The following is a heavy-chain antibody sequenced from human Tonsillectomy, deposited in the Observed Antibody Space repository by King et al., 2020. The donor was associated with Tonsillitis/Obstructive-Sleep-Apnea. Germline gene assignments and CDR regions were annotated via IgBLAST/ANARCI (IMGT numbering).Heavy chain of an antibody. CDR3: ARAECTSTCCPQVV. D-gene: IGHD2-2*01. J-gene: IGHJ6*04. CDR1: GGSFSGYY. V-gene: IGHV4-34*01. CDR2: INHSGST. Sequence: VQLQQWGAGLLKPSETLSLTCAVYGGSFSGYYWSWIRQPPGKGLEWIGEINHSGSTDYNPSLKSRVTISVDTSKNQFSLRLNSVTSADTAVYYCARAECTSTCCPQVVWGKATTVTVSS.